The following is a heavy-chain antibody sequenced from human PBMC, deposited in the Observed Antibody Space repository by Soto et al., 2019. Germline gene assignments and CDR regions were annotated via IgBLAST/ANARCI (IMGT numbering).Heavy chain of an antibody. V-gene: IGHV3-48*02. D-gene: IGHD3-3*01. Sequence: PGGSLRLSCAASGFTFSSYSMNWVRQAPRKGLEWVSYISSSSSTIYYADSVKGRFTISRDNAKNSLYLQMNSLRDEDTAVYYYARESRFLEWLSLNWFDPWGQGTLVTVSS. J-gene: IGHJ5*02. CDR2: ISSSSSTI. CDR1: GFTFSSYS. CDR3: ARESRFLEWLSLNWFDP.